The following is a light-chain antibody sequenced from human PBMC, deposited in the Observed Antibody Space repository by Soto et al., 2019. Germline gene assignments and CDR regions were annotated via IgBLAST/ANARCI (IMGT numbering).Light chain of an antibody. J-gene: IGLJ3*02. V-gene: IGLV2-11*01. Sequence: QSALTQPRSVSGSPGQSVTISCTGTSSDVGGYNHVSWYQEHPGKAPKLMIYDVSKRPSGVPDRFSGSKSGNTASLTISGLQAEDEADYYCCSYAGTYAFVMFGGGTKVTVL. CDR3: CSYAGTYAFVM. CDR2: DVS. CDR1: SSDVGGYNH.